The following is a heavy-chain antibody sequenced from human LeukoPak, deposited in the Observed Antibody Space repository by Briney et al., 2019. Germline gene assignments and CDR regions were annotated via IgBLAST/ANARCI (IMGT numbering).Heavy chain of an antibody. J-gene: IGHJ4*02. D-gene: IGHD4-17*01. V-gene: IGHV3-33*01. CDR2: IWYDGSNK. CDR1: GFTFSSYG. CDR3: GPDDYGDYVPPWL. Sequence: GGSLRLSCAASGFTFSSYGMHWVRQAPGKGLEWVAVIWYDGSNKCYADSVKGRFTISRDNSKNTLYLQMNSLRAEDTAVYYCGPDDYGDYVPPWLGGQGTLVTVSS.